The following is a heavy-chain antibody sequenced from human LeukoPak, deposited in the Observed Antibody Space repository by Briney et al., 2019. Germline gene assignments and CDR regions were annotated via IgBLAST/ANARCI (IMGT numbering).Heavy chain of an antibody. V-gene: IGHV4-61*02. D-gene: IGHD3-22*01. Sequence: SQTLSLTCTVSGGSISSGSYYWSWIRQPAGKGLEWIGRIYTSGSTNYNPSLKSRVTISVDTSKNQFSLKLTSVTAADTAVYYCARVTTGGYYNYWGQGTLVTVSS. CDR1: GGSISSGSYY. CDR2: IYTSGST. J-gene: IGHJ4*02. CDR3: ARVTTGGYYNY.